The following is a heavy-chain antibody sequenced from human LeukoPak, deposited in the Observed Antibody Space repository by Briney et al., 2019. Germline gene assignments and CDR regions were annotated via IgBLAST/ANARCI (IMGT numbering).Heavy chain of an antibody. J-gene: IGHJ4*02. CDR3: AKEIDYDSSGYYSNFDY. D-gene: IGHD3-22*01. CDR2: IRSNGVIT. CDR1: GFTFSSYS. V-gene: IGHV3-23*01. Sequence: GGSLRLSCAASGFTFSSYSMNWVRQAPGKGLEWVSGIRSNGVITYYADSVKGRFTISRDNSKNTLYLQMNSLRVDDTAVYYCAKEIDYDSSGYYSNFDYWGQGTLVTVSS.